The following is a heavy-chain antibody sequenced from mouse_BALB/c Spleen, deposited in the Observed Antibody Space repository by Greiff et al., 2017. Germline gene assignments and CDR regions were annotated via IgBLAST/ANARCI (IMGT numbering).Heavy chain of an antibody. CDR2: ISNGGGST. V-gene: IGHV5-12-2*01. J-gene: IGHJ4*01. D-gene: IGHD2-1*01. Sequence: EVMLVESGGGLVQPGGSLKLSCAASGFTFSSYTMSWVRQTPEKRLEWVAYISNGGGSTYYPDTVKGRFTISRDNAKNTLYLQMSSLKSEDTAMYYCARCYYGHWAMDYWGQGTSVTVSS. CDR3: ARCYYGHWAMDY. CDR1: GFTFSSYT.